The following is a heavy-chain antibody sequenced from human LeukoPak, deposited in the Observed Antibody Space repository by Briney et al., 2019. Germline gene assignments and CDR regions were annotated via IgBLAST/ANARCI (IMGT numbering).Heavy chain of an antibody. Sequence: SGGSLRLSCAASGFTFSSYAMHWVRQAPGKGLEWVAVISYDGSNKYYADSVKGRFTISRDKSKNTLYLQMNSLRAEDTAVYYCARDGTDNWNPEYFQHWGQGTLVTVSS. CDR2: ISYDGSNK. CDR1: GFTFSSYA. V-gene: IGHV3-30-3*01. CDR3: ARDGTDNWNPEYFQH. D-gene: IGHD1-20*01. J-gene: IGHJ1*01.